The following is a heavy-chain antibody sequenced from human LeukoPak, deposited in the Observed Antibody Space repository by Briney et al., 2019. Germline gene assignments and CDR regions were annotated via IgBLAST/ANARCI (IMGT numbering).Heavy chain of an antibody. CDR1: GGSFSGYY. CDR3: ARGLAAAGTLH. J-gene: IGHJ4*02. CDR2: INHSGST. D-gene: IGHD6-13*01. Sequence: SETLSLTCAVYGGSFSGYYWSWIRQPPGKGLEWIGEINHSGSTNYNPSLKSRVTISVDTSKNQFSLKLSSVTAADTAVYYCARGLAAAGTLHWGQGTLVTVSS. V-gene: IGHV4-34*01.